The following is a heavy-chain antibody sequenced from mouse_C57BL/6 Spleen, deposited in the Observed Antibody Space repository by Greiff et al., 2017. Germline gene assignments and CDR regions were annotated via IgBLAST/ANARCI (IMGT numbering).Heavy chain of an antibody. V-gene: IGHV3-6*01. Sequence: ESGPGLVKPSQSLSLTCSVTGYSITSGYYWNWIRQFPGNKLEWMGYISYDGSNNYNPSLKNRISITRDTSKNQFFLKLNSVTTEDTATYYCAGNWYYFDYWGQGTTLTVSS. D-gene: IGHD4-1*01. CDR1: GYSITSGYY. J-gene: IGHJ2*01. CDR3: AGNWYYFDY. CDR2: ISYDGSN.